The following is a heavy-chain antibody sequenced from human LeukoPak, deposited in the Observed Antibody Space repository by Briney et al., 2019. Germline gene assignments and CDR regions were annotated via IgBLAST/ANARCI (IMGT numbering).Heavy chain of an antibody. CDR2: IYYSGST. Sequence: SETLSLTCTVSGGSISSGGYYWSWIRQHPGKGLEWIVYIYYSGSTYYNPSLKSRVTISVDKSKNQFSLKLSSVTAADTAVYYCARVSRDVLLWFGKDWPSTMGMDVWGQGTTVTVSS. V-gene: IGHV4-31*03. D-gene: IGHD3-10*01. CDR1: GGSISSGGYY. J-gene: IGHJ6*02. CDR3: ARVSRDVLLWFGKDWPSTMGMDV.